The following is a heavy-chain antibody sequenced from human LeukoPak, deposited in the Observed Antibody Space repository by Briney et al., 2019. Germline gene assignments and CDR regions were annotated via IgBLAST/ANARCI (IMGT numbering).Heavy chain of an antibody. D-gene: IGHD3-3*01. Sequence: PGGSLRLSCAASGFTFSNYWMNWVRQAPGKGLEWVANIKQDGSAKNYVDSVKGRFTMSRDNAKNSLYLQMNGLRAEDTAVYYCARASLYYDFWSGPFDYWGQGNLVTVSS. V-gene: IGHV3-7*01. CDR1: GFTFSNYW. CDR3: ARASLYYDFWSGPFDY. CDR2: IKQDGSAK. J-gene: IGHJ4*02.